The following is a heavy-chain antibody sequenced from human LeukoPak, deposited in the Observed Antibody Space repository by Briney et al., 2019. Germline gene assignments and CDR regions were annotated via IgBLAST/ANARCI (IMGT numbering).Heavy chain of an antibody. D-gene: IGHD3-9*01. Sequence: ASVKVSCKASGYTFTSYDINWVRQATGQGLEWMGWMNPNSGNTGYAQKFQGRVTMTRNTSISTAYMELSGLRSEDTAVYYCAIVTGYYVPPDYWGQGTLVTVSS. CDR2: MNPNSGNT. CDR3: AIVTGYYVPPDY. V-gene: IGHV1-8*01. J-gene: IGHJ4*02. CDR1: GYTFTSYD.